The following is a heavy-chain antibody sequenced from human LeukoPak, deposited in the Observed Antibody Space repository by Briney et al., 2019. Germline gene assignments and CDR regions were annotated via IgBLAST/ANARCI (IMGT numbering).Heavy chain of an antibody. CDR1: GFTFSNYA. CDR2: IRGSGGST. Sequence: GGSLRLSCAAAGFTFSNYAMSWVRQAPGRGLGWVSVIRGSGGSTYYADSVKGRFTISRDNSKNTLYLQMNSLRAEDTAVYYCARDPRNSSSPRSFFDYWGQGTLVTVSS. CDR3: ARDPRNSSSPRSFFDY. V-gene: IGHV3-23*01. J-gene: IGHJ4*02. D-gene: IGHD6-13*01.